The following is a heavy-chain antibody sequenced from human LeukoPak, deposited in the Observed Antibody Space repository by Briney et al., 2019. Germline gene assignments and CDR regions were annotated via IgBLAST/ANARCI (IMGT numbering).Heavy chain of an antibody. J-gene: IGHJ4*02. CDR1: GFTFSSYW. D-gene: IGHD6-13*01. V-gene: IGHV3-7*01. Sequence: GGSLRLSCAASGFTFSSYWMSWVRQAPGKGLEWVANIKQDGSEKYYVDSVKGRFTISRDNAKNSLYLQMNSLRAEDTAVYYCASAGGSGWYTVYYFDYWGQGTLVTVSS. CDR2: IKQDGSEK. CDR3: ASAGGSGWYTVYYFDY.